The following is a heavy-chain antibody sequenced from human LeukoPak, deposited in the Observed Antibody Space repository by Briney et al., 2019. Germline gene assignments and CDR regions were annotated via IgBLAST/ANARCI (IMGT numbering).Heavy chain of an antibody. CDR2: ISSSSSYI. Sequence: GGSLRLSCAASGFTFSSYSMNWVRQAPGKGLEWVSSISSSSSYIYYADSVKGGFTISRDNSKNTLYLQMNSLRAEDTAVYYCANTQGYCSSTSCSDAFDIWGQGTMVTVSS. V-gene: IGHV3-21*04. CDR1: GFTFSSYS. J-gene: IGHJ3*02. D-gene: IGHD2-2*01. CDR3: ANTQGYCSSTSCSDAFDI.